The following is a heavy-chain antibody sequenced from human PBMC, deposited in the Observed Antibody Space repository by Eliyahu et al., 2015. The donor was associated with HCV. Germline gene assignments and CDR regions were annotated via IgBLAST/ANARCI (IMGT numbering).Heavy chain of an antibody. J-gene: IGHJ6*02. CDR3: ARHKDVYYYYGMDV. CDR2: IDPXDSYT. Sequence: EVQLVQSGAEVKKPGESLRISCKGSGYSSTSYWISWVRQMPGKGLEWMGRIDPXDSYTDHSPSFKGHVTISADKSSSTAYLQWSSLKASDTAMYYCARHKDVYYYYGMDVWGQGTTVTVSS. CDR1: GYSSTSYW. V-gene: IGHV5-10-1*03.